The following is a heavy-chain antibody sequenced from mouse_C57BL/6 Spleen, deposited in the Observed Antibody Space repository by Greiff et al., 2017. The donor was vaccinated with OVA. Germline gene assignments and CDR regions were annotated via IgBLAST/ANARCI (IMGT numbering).Heavy chain of an antibody. CDR2: IDPSDSYT. J-gene: IGHJ3*01. CDR3: ARRGSFAY. V-gene: IGHV1-50*01. Sequence: QVQLQQSGAELVKPGASVKLSCKASGYTFTSYWMQWVKQRPGQGLEWIGEIDPSDSYTNYNQKFKGKATLTVDTSSRTAYMQVSSLASEDSAVYYCARRGSFAYWGQGTLVTVSA. CDR1: GYTFTSYW.